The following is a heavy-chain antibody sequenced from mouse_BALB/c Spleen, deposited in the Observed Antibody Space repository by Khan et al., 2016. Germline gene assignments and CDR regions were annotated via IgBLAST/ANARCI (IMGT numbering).Heavy chain of an antibody. Sequence: EVQLVETGGGLVQPRGSLKLSCAASGFTFNTNAMNWVRQAPGKGLEWVSRIRSKSNNYATYYADSVKDRITISRDDSQSMLYLQMNNLKTDDTAMYYCVRDTPFAYGGQGTLVTVSA. CDR2: IRSKSNNYAT. J-gene: IGHJ3*01. CDR3: VRDTPFAY. V-gene: IGHV10S3*01. CDR1: GFTFNTNA.